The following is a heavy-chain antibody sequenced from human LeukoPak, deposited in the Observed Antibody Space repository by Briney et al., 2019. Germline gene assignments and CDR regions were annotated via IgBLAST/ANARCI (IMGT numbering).Heavy chain of an antibody. V-gene: IGHV1-3*03. D-gene: IGHD1-26*01. CDR3: ARGLGELSWFDP. CDR2: INAGNGNT. Sequence: GASVKVSCKASGYTFTSYAMHWVRQAPGQRLEWMGWINAGNGNTKYSQEFQGRVTITRDTSANTAYMELSSLRSEDMAVYYCARGLGELSWFDPWGQGTLVTVSS. J-gene: IGHJ5*02. CDR1: GYTFTSYA.